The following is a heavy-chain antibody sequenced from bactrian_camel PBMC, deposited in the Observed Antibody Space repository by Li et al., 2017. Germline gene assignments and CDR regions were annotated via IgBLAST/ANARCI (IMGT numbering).Heavy chain of an antibody. CDR2: IYSGLGT. Sequence: HVQLVESGGGSVQAGGSLRISCAVSGYNSNVNCMGWVRQAPGKEREVVATIYSGLGTFYASSVRGRFTISQDNAKNTVYLQMNNLSPEDTAMYHCAARGGGCHTSPEEYSDWGQGTQVTVS. J-gene: IGHJ4*01. CDR1: GYNSNVNC. CDR3: AARGGGCHTSPEEYSD. D-gene: IGHD7*01. V-gene: IGHV3S53*01.